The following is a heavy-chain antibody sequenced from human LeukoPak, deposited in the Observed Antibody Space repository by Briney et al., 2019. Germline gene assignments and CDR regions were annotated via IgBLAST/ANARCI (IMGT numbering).Heavy chain of an antibody. D-gene: IGHD3-10*01. J-gene: IGHJ4*02. CDR3: AKDIRAGAYGSGFFDG. Sequence: GGSLRLSCAASGFTFDDYAMHWVRQGPGRGLEWVAGINWNSATIDYADSVKGRFTISRDNAQNSLYLQMNSLRPEDTALYYCAKDIRAGAYGSGFFDGWGQGTLVTVSS. V-gene: IGHV3-9*01. CDR1: GFTFDDYA. CDR2: INWNSATI.